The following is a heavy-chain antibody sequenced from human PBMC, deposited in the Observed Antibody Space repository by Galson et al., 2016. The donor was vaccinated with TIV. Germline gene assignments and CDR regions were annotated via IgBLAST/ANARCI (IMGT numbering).Heavy chain of an antibody. CDR1: GYTFINYA. D-gene: IGHD6-13*01. J-gene: IGHJ3*01. Sequence: SVKVSCKASGYTFINYAMYWVRQAPGQRLEWMGWINPGNVNTRYSATFRGRVTLTRYTSATTAYMELTSRTSDDTAVYYCANRGYSSWYSFEVWGQWTMVTVSS. CDR2: INPGNVNT. CDR3: ANRGYSSWYSFEV. V-gene: IGHV1-3*01.